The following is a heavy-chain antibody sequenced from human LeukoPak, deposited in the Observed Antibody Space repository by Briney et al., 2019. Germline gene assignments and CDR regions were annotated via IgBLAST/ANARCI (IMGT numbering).Heavy chain of an antibody. J-gene: IGHJ4*02. CDR1: GYRFTCYW. Sequence: GGSLKISLNGSGYRFTCYWIGWGRQRPGKGLEGVGIIDPGDSETRYSPSFQGQVTISADKSMETAYLQWRRLEAPGTGVYFWWRFPSSSSIRGDYWGRRTLVPGSS. D-gene: IGHD2-2*01. V-gene: IGHV5-51*01. CDR2: IDPGDSET. CDR3: WRFPSSSSIRGDY.